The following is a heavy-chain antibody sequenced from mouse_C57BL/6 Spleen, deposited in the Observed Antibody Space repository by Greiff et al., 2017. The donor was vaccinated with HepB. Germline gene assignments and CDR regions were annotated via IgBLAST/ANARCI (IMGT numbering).Heavy chain of an antibody. Sequence: QVQLKESGAELVKPGASVKLSCKASGYTFTEYTIHWVKQRSGQGLEWIGWFYPGSGSIKYNEKFKDKATLTADKSSSTVYMELSRLTSEDSAVYFCARHEGYYGSRKPLFAYWAKGLWSLSLQ. CDR1: GYTFTEYT. J-gene: IGHJ3*01. CDR2: FYPGSGSI. CDR3: ARHEGYYGSRKPLFAY. D-gene: IGHD1-1*01. V-gene: IGHV1-62-2*01.